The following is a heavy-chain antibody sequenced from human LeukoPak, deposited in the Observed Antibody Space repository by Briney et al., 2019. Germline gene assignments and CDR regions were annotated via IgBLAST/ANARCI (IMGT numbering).Heavy chain of an antibody. Sequence: PGGSLRLSCAASGFTFSSYWMNWVRQAPGKGLVWVSRIASDGSSTTYADSVKGRFSISRDNAKNTLYLQMNSLRVEDTAVCYCAKDAHSGSYFDYWGQGILVTVSS. CDR2: IASDGSST. D-gene: IGHD1-26*01. CDR1: GFTFSSYW. J-gene: IGHJ4*01. CDR3: AKDAHSGSYFDY. V-gene: IGHV3-74*01.